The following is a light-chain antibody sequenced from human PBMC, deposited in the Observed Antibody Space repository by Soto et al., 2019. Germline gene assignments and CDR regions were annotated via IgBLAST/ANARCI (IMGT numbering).Light chain of an antibody. V-gene: IGLV2-14*01. CDR2: DVS. CDR1: SSDVGGYNY. Sequence: QSDLTQPASVSGSPGQSITISCTGTSSDVGGYNYVSWYQQHPGKAPKLMIYDVSNRPSGVSNRFSGSKSGNTASLTISGLQAEDEADYYCSSYTSSSTSRVFGTGTKLTVL. CDR3: SSYTSSSTSRV. J-gene: IGLJ1*01.